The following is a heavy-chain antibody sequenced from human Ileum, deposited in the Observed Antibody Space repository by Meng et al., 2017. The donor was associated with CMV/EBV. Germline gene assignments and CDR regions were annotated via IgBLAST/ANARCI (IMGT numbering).Heavy chain of an antibody. CDR1: SVSSTNW. Sequence: SVSSTNWWSGVRQPPGKGLEWIGEIYHSGSTNYNPSLKSRVTISIDKSKSQFSLKLSSVTAADTAVYYCARVRVVASTGWFGNWFDPWGQGTLVTVSS. CDR3: ARVRVVASTGWFGNWFDP. J-gene: IGHJ5*02. D-gene: IGHD6-19*01. V-gene: IGHV4-4*02. CDR2: IYHSGST.